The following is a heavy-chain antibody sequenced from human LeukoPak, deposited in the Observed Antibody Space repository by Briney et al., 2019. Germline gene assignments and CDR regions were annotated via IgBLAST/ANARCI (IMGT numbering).Heavy chain of an antibody. Sequence: NRGESLKISCKGSGYYFSNYWIGWVRQLPGKGLEWMGIIYPGDSDTRYSPSFQGQVTISVDKSINTAYLQWSSLKASDTAMYYCARGAITMVRGFTPFDPWGQGTLVTVSS. CDR1: GYYFSNYW. D-gene: IGHD3-10*01. J-gene: IGHJ5*02. V-gene: IGHV5-51*01. CDR2: IYPGDSDT. CDR3: ARGAITMVRGFTPFDP.